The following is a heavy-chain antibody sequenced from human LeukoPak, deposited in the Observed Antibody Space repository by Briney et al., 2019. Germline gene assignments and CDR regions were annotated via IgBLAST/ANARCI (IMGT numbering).Heavy chain of an antibody. CDR2: INAGNGNT. CDR3: ASIYGSGSNPEI. V-gene: IGHV1-3*01. Sequence: ASVKVSCKASGYTFTSYAMHWVRQAPGQRLEWMGWINAGNGNTKYSQKFQGRVTITRDTSASTAYMELSSLRSEDAAVYYCASIYGSGSNPEIWGQGTLVTVSS. CDR1: GYTFTSYA. J-gene: IGHJ4*02. D-gene: IGHD3-10*01.